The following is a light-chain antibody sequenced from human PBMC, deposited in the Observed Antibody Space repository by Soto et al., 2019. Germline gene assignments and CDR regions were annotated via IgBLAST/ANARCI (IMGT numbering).Light chain of an antibody. V-gene: IGKV1-5*01. CDR2: DAS. Sequence: DIQMTQSPSTLSASLGERVTITCRSRQSISSWLAWYQQKPGKAPKLLIYDASSLESGVPSRFSGSGSGTEFTLTISSLQPDDFATYYCQQYNSYPYTFGQGTKLEIK. CDR1: QSISSW. CDR3: QQYNSYPYT. J-gene: IGKJ2*01.